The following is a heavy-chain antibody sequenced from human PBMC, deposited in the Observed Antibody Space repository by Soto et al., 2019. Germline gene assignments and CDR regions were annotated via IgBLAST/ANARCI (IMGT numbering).Heavy chain of an antibody. J-gene: IGHJ6*02. CDR1: GDSITSGGFA. V-gene: IGHV4-30-2*01. D-gene: IGHD4-4*01. CDR3: AGTPQHYTTYVGNYYYSGMDV. CDR2: ISHSGST. Sequence: QLQLQESGSGLVKPSETLSLTCAVSGDSITSGGFAWSWIRKPPGKGLEWIGYISHSGSTYYTPSLQSRVTISIDRSKNHFSLNLTSVTAADTAVYYCAGTPQHYTTYVGNYYYSGMDVWGQGTIVTVSS.